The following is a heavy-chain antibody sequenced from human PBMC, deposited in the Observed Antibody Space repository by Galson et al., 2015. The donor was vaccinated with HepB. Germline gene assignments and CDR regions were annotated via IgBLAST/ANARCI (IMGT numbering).Heavy chain of an antibody. V-gene: IGHV3-21*01. Sequence: SLRLSCAASGFSFSNYAMNWVRQAPGKGLEWVSFISTTSSYIYYADSVKGRFTISRDNAKNSLYLQMNTLRAEDTAVYYCARGDVANVTYYGFWSGFSFHYYYYMDVWGKGTTVTVSS. J-gene: IGHJ6*03. CDR2: ISTTSSYI. CDR3: ARGDVANVTYYGFWSGFSFHYYYYMDV. CDR1: GFSFSNYA. D-gene: IGHD3-3*01.